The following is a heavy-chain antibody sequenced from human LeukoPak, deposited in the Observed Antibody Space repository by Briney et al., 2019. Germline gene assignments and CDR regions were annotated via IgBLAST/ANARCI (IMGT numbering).Heavy chain of an antibody. D-gene: IGHD1-26*01. CDR3: ARDLDSGSYLGY. Sequence: ASVKVSCKASGGTFSSYAISWVRQAPGQGLEWMGGIIPIFGTANYAQKFQGRVTITADESTSTAYMELSSLRSEDTAVYYCARDLDSGSYLGYWGQGTLVTVS. CDR1: GGTFSSYA. CDR2: IIPIFGTA. J-gene: IGHJ4*02. V-gene: IGHV1-69*13.